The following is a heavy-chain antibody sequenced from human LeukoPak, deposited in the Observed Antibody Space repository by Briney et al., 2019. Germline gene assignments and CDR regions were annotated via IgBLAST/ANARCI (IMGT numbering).Heavy chain of an antibody. CDR2: IIPIFGTA. V-gene: IGHV1-69*13. Sequence: SVKVSCKASGGTFSSYAISWVRQPPAQGREWMGGIIPIFGTANYAQKFQGRVTITADESTSTAYMELSSLRSEDTAVYYCAREPYSSSWYYFDYWGQGTLVTVSS. D-gene: IGHD6-13*01. J-gene: IGHJ4*02. CDR1: GGTFSSYA. CDR3: AREPYSSSWYYFDY.